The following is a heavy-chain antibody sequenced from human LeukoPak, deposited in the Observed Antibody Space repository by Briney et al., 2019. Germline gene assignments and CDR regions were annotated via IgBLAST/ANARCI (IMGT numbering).Heavy chain of an antibody. Sequence: PGGCLRLSCAASGFTFSSYGMHWVRQAPGKGLECGAVISYDGSNKYYADSVKGRFTISGDNSKNTLYLQMNSLRAEDTAVYYCAKFGSGSSGWSDYWGQGTLVTVSS. J-gene: IGHJ4*02. CDR2: ISYDGSNK. D-gene: IGHD6-19*01. CDR1: GFTFSSYG. V-gene: IGHV3-30*18. CDR3: AKFGSGSSGWSDY.